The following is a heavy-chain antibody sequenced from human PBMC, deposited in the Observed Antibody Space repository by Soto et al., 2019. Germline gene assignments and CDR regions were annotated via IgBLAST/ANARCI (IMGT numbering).Heavy chain of an antibody. CDR2: MNPSSGET. CDR1: GYNFTNFD. Sequence: ASLKVGCETSGYNFTNFDINWVRQAPGRGLVWMGWMNPSSGETGSAQNFQGRVTMTRDISTRTFFMQLTSLRSEDTAIYYCARLAEYCNGIKCYSNFDFWGRGTQVTVSS. J-gene: IGHJ4*01. CDR3: ARLAEYCNGIKCYSNFDF. V-gene: IGHV1-8*01. D-gene: IGHD2-15*01.